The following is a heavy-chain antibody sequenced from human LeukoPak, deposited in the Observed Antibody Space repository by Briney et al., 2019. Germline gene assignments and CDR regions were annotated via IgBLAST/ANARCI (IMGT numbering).Heavy chain of an antibody. CDR1: GFTFSSYA. CDR3: AKRIAVAGLTYYFDY. J-gene: IGHJ4*02. D-gene: IGHD6-19*01. V-gene: IGHV3-23*01. Sequence: PGGSLRLSCAASGFTFSSYAMSWVRQAPGKGLEWVSNIGGSGGITYYADSVKGRFTISRDNSKNTLYLQMNSLRAEDTAVYYCAKRIAVAGLTYYFDYWGQGTLVTVSS. CDR2: IGGSGGIT.